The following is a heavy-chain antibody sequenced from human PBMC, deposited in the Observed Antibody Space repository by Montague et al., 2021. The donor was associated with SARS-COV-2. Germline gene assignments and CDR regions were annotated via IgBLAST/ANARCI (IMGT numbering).Heavy chain of an antibody. J-gene: IGHJ5*02. Sequence: SLRLSCEASGFTFSSYAMSWVRQAPGKGLEWVSVIYSGGSSTYYADSVKGRFTISRDNSKNTLYLQMNSLRAEDTAVYYCAKDGEFDPWGQGTLVTVSS. V-gene: IGHV3-23*03. D-gene: IGHD7-27*01. CDR1: GFTFSSYA. CDR2: IYSGGSST. CDR3: AKDGEFDP.